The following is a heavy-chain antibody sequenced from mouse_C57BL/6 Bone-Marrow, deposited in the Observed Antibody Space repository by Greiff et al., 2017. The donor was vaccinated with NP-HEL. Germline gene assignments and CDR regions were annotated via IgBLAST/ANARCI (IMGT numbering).Heavy chain of an antibody. D-gene: IGHD1-1*01. CDR2: IRNKANGYTT. J-gene: IGHJ2*01. Sequence: EVQVVESGGGLVQPGGSLSLSCAASGFTFTDYYMSWVRQPPGKALEWLGFIRNKANGYTTEYSASVKGRFTISRDNSQSILYLQMNALRAEDSATYYCARSSPYYFDYWGQGTTLTVSS. CDR1: GFTFTDYY. V-gene: IGHV7-3*01. CDR3: ARSSPYYFDY.